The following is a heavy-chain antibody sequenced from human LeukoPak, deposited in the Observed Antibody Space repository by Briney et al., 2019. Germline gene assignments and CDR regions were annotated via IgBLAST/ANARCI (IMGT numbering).Heavy chain of an antibody. Sequence: SETLSLTCAVSADSFSSHYWTWIRQPPGKGLEWIGYITYIGSTNYNPSLKSRVTISIDTSKNQFSLKLTSVTAADTAVYYCARDLVTVTKGFDIWGQGTMVSVSS. V-gene: IGHV4-59*11. CDR2: ITYIGST. J-gene: IGHJ3*02. CDR3: ARDLVTVTKGFDI. CDR1: ADSFSSHY. D-gene: IGHD4-17*01.